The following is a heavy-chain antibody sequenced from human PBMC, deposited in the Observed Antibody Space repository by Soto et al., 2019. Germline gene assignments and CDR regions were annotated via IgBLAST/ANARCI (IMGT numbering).Heavy chain of an antibody. CDR1: GGTFSSYA. Sequence: QVQLVQSGAEVKKPGSSVKVSCKASGGTFSSYAISWVRQAPGQGLEWMGGIIPIFGTANYAQKFQGRVTITADESTSTAYMELSSLRSEDTAVYYCAREGYGDSGYYYYGMHLWGQGPTVTVSS. J-gene: IGHJ6*02. D-gene: IGHD4-17*01. CDR2: IIPIFGTA. V-gene: IGHV1-69*12. CDR3: AREGYGDSGYYYYGMHL.